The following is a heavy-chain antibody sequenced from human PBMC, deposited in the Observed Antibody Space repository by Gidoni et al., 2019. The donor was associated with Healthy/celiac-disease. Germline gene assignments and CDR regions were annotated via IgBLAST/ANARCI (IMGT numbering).Heavy chain of an antibody. CDR3: ARHAWGFGADAFDI. J-gene: IGHJ3*02. Sequence: QVQLQESGPGLVKPSETLSLTCTVPGGSISSYYWSWIRQPPGKGLEWIGYIYYSGITNYNPSLKSRVTISVDTSKNQFSLKLSSVTAADTAVYYCARHAWGFGADAFDIWGQGTMVTVSS. V-gene: IGHV4-59*08. CDR2: IYYSGIT. D-gene: IGHD3-10*01. CDR1: GGSISSYY.